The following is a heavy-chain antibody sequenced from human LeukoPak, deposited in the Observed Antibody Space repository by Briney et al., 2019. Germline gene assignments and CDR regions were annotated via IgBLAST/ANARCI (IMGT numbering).Heavy chain of an antibody. V-gene: IGHV3-30*02. J-gene: IGHJ4*02. CDR2: IWYDGNNK. CDR1: GFTFSSCG. Sequence: GGSLRLSCAASGFTFSSCGMHWVRQAPGKGLEWVAFIWYDGNNKYYADSVKGRFTIPRDSSKNTLYLQMNSLRAEDTAVYYCAKDPLQYGSGSYYFDYWGQGTLVTVSS. CDR3: AKDPLQYGSGSYYFDY. D-gene: IGHD3-10*01.